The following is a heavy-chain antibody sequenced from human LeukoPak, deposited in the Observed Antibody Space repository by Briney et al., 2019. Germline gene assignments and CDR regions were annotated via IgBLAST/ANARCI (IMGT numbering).Heavy chain of an antibody. Sequence: GSSVKVSCKASGGTFSSYAISWVRQAPGQGLEWMGGIIPIFGTANYAQKFQGRVTITADESMSTAYMELSSLRSEDTAVYYCARASGYSYGYSDYYYYGMDVWGQGTTVTVSS. D-gene: IGHD5-18*01. V-gene: IGHV1-69*01. CDR2: IIPIFGTA. CDR1: GGTFSSYA. CDR3: ARASGYSYGYSDYYYYGMDV. J-gene: IGHJ6*02.